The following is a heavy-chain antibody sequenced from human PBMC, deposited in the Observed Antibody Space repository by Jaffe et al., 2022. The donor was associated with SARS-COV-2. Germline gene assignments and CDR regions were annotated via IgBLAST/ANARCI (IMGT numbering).Heavy chain of an antibody. Sequence: QVQLQQWGAGLLKPSETLSLTCAVYGGSFSGYYWSWIRQPPGKGLEWIGEINHSGSTNYNPSLKSRVTISVDTSKNQFSLKLSSVTAADTAVYYCASLVFPQVDPVDAFDIWGQGTMVTVSS. D-gene: IGHD2-21*01. V-gene: IGHV4-34*01. CDR1: GGSFSGYY. CDR2: INHSGST. CDR3: ASLVFPQVDPVDAFDI. J-gene: IGHJ3*02.